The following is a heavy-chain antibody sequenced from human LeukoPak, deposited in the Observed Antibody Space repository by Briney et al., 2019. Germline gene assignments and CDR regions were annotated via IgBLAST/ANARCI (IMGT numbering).Heavy chain of an antibody. Sequence: SETLSLTCTVSGGSISSGGYYWSWIRQHPGKGLEWIGYIYYSGSTNYNPSLKSRVTMSIDRSKNQFSLKLSSVTAADTALYYCARVTNGAAALDYWGQGTLVTVSS. J-gene: IGHJ4*02. CDR3: ARVTNGAAALDY. D-gene: IGHD6-13*01. V-gene: IGHV4-61*08. CDR1: GGSISSGGYY. CDR2: IYYSGST.